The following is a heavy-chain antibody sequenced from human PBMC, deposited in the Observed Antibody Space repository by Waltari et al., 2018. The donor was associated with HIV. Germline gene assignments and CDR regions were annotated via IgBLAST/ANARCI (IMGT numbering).Heavy chain of an antibody. V-gene: IGHV4-39*01. J-gene: IGHJ4*02. CDR1: GGSISSSSYY. CDR3: ARPMNYYDSSGFDY. CDR2: IYYSGST. Sequence: QLQLQESGPGLVKPSETLSLTCTVSGGSISSSSYYWGWIRQPPGKGLEWIGSIYYSGSTYYNPSLKSRVTISVDTSKNQFSLKLSSVTAADTAVYYCARPMNYYDSSGFDYWGQGTLVTVSS. D-gene: IGHD3-22*01.